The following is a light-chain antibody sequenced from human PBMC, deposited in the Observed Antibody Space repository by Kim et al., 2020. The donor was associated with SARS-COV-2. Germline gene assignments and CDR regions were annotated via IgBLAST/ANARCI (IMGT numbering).Light chain of an antibody. CDR1: QDISNY. V-gene: IGKV1-27*01. Sequence: DIQMTQSPSSLSASVGDRVTMTCRASQDISNYLAWFQQKPGKVPQLLIYAASTLQSGVPSRFSGSGSGTDFTLTISSLQPEDVATYYCQKYHSAPRTFGQGTKVDIK. CDR3: QKYHSAPRT. CDR2: AAS. J-gene: IGKJ1*01.